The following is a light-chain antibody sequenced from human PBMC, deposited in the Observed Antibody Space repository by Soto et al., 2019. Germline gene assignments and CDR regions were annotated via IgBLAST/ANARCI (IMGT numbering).Light chain of an antibody. V-gene: IGLV2-23*01. CDR1: NSDVGGYNF. CDR2: EAS. CDR3: CSYAGSNNVV. Sequence: QSALTQPASVSGSPGQSITISCTGTNSDVGGYNFVSWYQQDPGKAPKLLIYEASKRPSGVSSRFSGSKSGNTVSLTISGLQAEDEADYFCCSYAGSNNVVFGGGTKVTVL. J-gene: IGLJ2*01.